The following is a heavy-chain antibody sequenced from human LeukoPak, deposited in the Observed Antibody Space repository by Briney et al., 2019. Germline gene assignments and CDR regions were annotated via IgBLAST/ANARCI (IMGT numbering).Heavy chain of an antibody. D-gene: IGHD3-22*01. J-gene: IGHJ4*02. CDR1: GFTFSTYG. V-gene: IGHV3-23*01. CDR3: AKRIHYYDSSGPTF. Sequence: GGSLRLSCAASGFTFSTYGMSWVRQTPGKGLEWVSAISGSGVTTYYVDSVKGRFTISRDNSENTLYLQMNSLRAEDTAVYYCAKRIHYYDSSGPTFWGQGTLVTVSS. CDR2: ISGSGVTT.